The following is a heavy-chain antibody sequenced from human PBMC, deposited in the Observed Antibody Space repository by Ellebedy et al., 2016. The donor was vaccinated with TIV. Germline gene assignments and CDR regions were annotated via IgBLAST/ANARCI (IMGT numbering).Heavy chain of an antibody. CDR1: GSTFSTYS. V-gene: IGHV3-48*04. Sequence: PGGSLRLSCTASGSTFSTYSMNWVRQAPGKGLEWVSYVSGSGNTPYYHDSVKGRFTISRDNAKNSRYLHMNSLRAEDTAMYDCARVRSVYHYMDVWGKGTMVTVSS. J-gene: IGHJ6*03. CDR3: ARVRSVYHYMDV. CDR2: VSGSGNTP. D-gene: IGHD2-8*01.